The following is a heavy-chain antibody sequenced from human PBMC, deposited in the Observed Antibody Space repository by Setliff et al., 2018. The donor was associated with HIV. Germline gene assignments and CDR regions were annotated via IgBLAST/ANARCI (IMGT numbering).Heavy chain of an antibody. J-gene: IGHJ4*02. CDR2: IFYSGST. D-gene: IGHD6-13*01. V-gene: IGHV4-39*07. CDR3: ARLAGQRTIAAADYFFDF. Sequence: SETLSLTCTVSGGSISSHYWGWIRQPPGKGLEWIGSIFYSGSTYYNPSLKSRVTISVDTSKNQFSLTLNSLTAADTAVYYCARLAGQRTIAAADYFFDFWGQGALVTVSS. CDR1: GGSISSHY.